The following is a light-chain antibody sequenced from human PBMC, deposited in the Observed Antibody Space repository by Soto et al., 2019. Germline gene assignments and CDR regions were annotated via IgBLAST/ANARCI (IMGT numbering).Light chain of an antibody. Sequence: DIVMTQSPDSLAVSLGESATINCKSSQSVLYSSNNKNYLAWYQQKPGQPPKLLIYWASTRESGVPDRFSGSGSWTDFTLTISRLQAEDVAVYYCQQYYSTPPTFGQGNKVEIK. J-gene: IGKJ1*01. CDR2: WAS. CDR3: QQYYSTPPT. V-gene: IGKV4-1*01. CDR1: QSVLYSSNNKNY.